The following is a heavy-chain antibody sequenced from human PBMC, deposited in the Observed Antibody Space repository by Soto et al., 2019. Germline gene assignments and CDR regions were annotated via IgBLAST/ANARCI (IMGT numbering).Heavy chain of an antibody. CDR2: INHSGST. J-gene: IGHJ4*02. D-gene: IGHD2-21*02. V-gene: IGHV4-34*01. Sequence: SETLSLTCAVYGGSFSGYYWSWIRQPPGKGLEWIGEINHSGSTNYNPSLKSRVTISVDTSKNQFSLKLSSVTAADTAVYYCARGLRWRRTYNDYFDYWGQGTLVTVSS. CDR3: ARGLRWRRTYNDYFDY. CDR1: GGSFSGYY.